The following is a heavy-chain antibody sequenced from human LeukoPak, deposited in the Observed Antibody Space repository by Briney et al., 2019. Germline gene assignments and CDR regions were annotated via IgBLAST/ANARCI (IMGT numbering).Heavy chain of an antibody. Sequence: GGSLRLSCAASGFTFDDYAMHWVRQAPGKGLEWVSGISWNSGSIGYADSVKGRFTISRDNAKNTLYLQMDSLRAEDTAVYYCAGQANNWFDPWGQGTLVTVSS. J-gene: IGHJ5*02. V-gene: IGHV3-9*01. CDR2: ISWNSGSI. CDR3: AGQANNWFDP. CDR1: GFTFDDYA.